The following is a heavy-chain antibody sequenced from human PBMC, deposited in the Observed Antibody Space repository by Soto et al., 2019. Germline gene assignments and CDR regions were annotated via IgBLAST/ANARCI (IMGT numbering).Heavy chain of an antibody. V-gene: IGHV3-74*01. CDR1: GINFNNYW. CDR3: DSDEGRGLKY. CDR2: INNVASII. Sequence: EVQLVESGGGLIQPGGSLRLSCAVSGINFNNYWMHWIRQTPGKGLVWVSHINNVASIINYADSVRGRFTISRDNAGNTLYLQMNSLGVEDTATYYCDSDEGRGLKYWGQGTSVTVSS. J-gene: IGHJ4*02.